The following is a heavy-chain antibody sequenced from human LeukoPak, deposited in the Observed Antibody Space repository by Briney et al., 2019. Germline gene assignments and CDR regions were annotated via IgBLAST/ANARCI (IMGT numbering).Heavy chain of an antibody. CDR1: GGSISSYY. D-gene: IGHD3-22*01. CDR2: IYYSGST. V-gene: IGHV4-39*01. CDR3: ARLAPITMIVVTYFDY. J-gene: IGHJ4*02. Sequence: SETLSLTCTVSGGSISSYYWSWIRQPPGKGLEWIGSIYYSGSTYYNPSLKSRVTISVDTSKNQFSLKLSSVTAADTAVYYCARLAPITMIVVTYFDYWGQGTLVTVSS.